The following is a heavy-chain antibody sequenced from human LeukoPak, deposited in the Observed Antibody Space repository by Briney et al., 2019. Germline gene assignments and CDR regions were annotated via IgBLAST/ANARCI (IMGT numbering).Heavy chain of an antibody. V-gene: IGHV4-34*01. D-gene: IGHD3-10*01. CDR3: ARLPVLTMVRGVRWFDP. J-gene: IGHJ5*02. CDR2: INHSGST. CDR1: GGSFSGYY. Sequence: SETLSLTCAVYGGSFSGYYWSWIRQPPGKGLEWIGEINHSGSTNHNPSLKSRVTISVDTSKNQFSLKLSSVTAADTAVYYCARLPVLTMVRGVRWFDPWGQGTLVTVSS.